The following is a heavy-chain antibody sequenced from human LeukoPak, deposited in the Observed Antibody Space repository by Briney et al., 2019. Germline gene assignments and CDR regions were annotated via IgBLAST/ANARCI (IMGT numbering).Heavy chain of an antibody. Sequence: SETLSLTCAVYGGSFSGYYWSWIRQPPGKGLEWIGEINHSGSTNYNPSLKSRVTISVDTSKNQFSLKLSSVTAADTAVYYCARGTGLTIFGVVIRGVYFDYWGQGTLVTVSS. V-gene: IGHV4-34*01. J-gene: IGHJ4*02. CDR3: ARGTGLTIFGVVIRGVYFDY. CDR2: INHSGST. D-gene: IGHD3-3*01. CDR1: GGSFSGYY.